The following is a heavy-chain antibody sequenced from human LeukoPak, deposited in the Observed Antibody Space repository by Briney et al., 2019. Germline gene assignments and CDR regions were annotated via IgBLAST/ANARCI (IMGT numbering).Heavy chain of an antibody. Sequence: SVKVSCKASGGTFSSYAISWVRQAPGQGLEWMGGIIPIFGTANYAQKFQGRVTITADESTSTAYMELSSLRSEDTAVYYCARDKWGNGYYYYYGMDVWGQGTTVTVSS. D-gene: IGHD7-27*01. CDR2: IIPIFGTA. J-gene: IGHJ6*02. CDR1: GGTFSSYA. V-gene: IGHV1-69*13. CDR3: ARDKWGNGYYYYYGMDV.